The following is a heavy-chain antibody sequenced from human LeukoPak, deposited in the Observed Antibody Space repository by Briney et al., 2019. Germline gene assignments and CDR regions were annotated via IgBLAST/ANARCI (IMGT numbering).Heavy chain of an antibody. Sequence: GGSLRLSCAASGFTFGSYGMHWVRQAPGKGLEWVAIIWYDGSDKYYADSVKGRFTISRDNSKNTVYLQMNSLRAEDTAVYYCARIETVADAFDIWGQGTLVTASS. D-gene: IGHD1-1*01. J-gene: IGHJ3*02. CDR3: ARIETVADAFDI. CDR1: GFTFGSYG. CDR2: IWYDGSDK. V-gene: IGHV3-33*01.